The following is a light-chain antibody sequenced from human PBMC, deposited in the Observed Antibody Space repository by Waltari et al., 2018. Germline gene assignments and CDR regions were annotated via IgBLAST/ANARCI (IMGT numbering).Light chain of an antibody. V-gene: IGLV6-57*02. CDR3: QSYDTSSLWV. CDR2: EDK. CDR1: GGNIANNY. Sequence: LMLTQPHAVSESPGKTVIISCTGSGGNIANNYVQWYQQRPGSVPSLVIYEDKQRPSWVPDRFSGSSDSSSNSASLTISGLTTEDEADYYCQSYDTSSLWVFGGGTKLTVL. J-gene: IGLJ3*02.